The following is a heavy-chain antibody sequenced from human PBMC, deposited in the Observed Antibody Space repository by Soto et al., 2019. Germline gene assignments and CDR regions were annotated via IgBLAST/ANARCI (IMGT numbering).Heavy chain of an antibody. V-gene: IGHV3-21*04. Sequence: PGGSLRLSCAASGFTFSTYSMNWVRQAPGKGLEWVASISPTSTHIHYADSVKGRFSISRDNAENSLYLQMNSLRAEDTALYYCAISQDRGGRTTFIYWGQGTQVTVSS. CDR1: GFTFSTYS. CDR2: ISPTSTHI. D-gene: IGHD3-16*01. J-gene: IGHJ4*02. CDR3: AISQDRGGRTTFIY.